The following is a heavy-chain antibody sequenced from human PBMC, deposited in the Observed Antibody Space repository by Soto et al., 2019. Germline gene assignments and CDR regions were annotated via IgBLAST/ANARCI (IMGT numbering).Heavy chain of an antibody. CDR1: GFSVNSNR. Sequence: GGSLRLSCTVSGFSVNSNRLGWVRQAPAKGLEWAPVISSGGNTDYADSVRGRFTISRDNSKNTLYLQMNSLRAEDTAVYYCARGGSFLSSSWYFDYWGQGTLVTAPQ. CDR3: ARGGSFLSSSWYFDY. V-gene: IGHV3-53*01. J-gene: IGHJ4*02. CDR2: ISSGGNT. D-gene: IGHD6-13*01.